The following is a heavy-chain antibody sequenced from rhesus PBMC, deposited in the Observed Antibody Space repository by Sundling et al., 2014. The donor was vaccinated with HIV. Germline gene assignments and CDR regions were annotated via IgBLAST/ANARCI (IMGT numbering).Heavy chain of an antibody. J-gene: IGHJ4*01. D-gene: IGHD5-12*01. V-gene: IGHV4-127*01. CDR2: IYGSGGST. CDR3: ARGNSYSRTYFDY. CDR1: GGSFSTGYG. Sequence: QVQLQESGPGLVKPSETLSLTCEDVSGGSFSTGYGWNWIRQPPGKGLEWIGYIYGSGGSTYYNPSLKSRVTLSVDTSKNQVSLKLSSVTAADTAVYYCARGNSYSRTYFDYWGQGVLVTVSS.